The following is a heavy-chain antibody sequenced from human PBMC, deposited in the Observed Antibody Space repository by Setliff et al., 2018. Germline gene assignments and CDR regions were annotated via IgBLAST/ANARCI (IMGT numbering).Heavy chain of an antibody. CDR3: ARCITIFGVVIPNAFDY. CDR2: IDWDDDK. D-gene: IGHD3-3*01. CDR1: GFSLSTSGMC. Sequence: SGPTLVNPTQTLTLTCTFSGFSLSTSGMCVSWIRQPPGKALEWLARIDWDDDKYYSTSLKTRLTISKDTSKNQVVLTMTNMDPADTATYYCARCITIFGVVIPNAFDYWGQGTLVTVSS. J-gene: IGHJ4*02. V-gene: IGHV2-70*11.